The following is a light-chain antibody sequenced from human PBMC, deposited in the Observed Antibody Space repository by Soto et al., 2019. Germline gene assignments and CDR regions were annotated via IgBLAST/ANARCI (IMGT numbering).Light chain of an antibody. CDR2: AAF. V-gene: IGKV3-11*01. J-gene: IGKJ4*01. Sequence: EIVLTQSPVTLSLSPGERATLSCRASQSVRSYLAWYQQKPGQAPRLLIYAAFKRAPGIPARFSGSGSGTDFTLTISSLEPEDFAVYYCQQRSNWPSTFGGGTKVEIK. CDR1: QSVRSY. CDR3: QQRSNWPST.